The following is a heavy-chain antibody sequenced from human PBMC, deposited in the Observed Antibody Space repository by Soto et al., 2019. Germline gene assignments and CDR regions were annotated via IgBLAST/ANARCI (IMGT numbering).Heavy chain of an antibody. D-gene: IGHD6-13*01. V-gene: IGHV1-8*01. CDR1: GYTFINFE. Sequence: ASVKASCNASGYTFINFEISWRRPAAGPGLEWLGWMNPGSCKTGYASKVHGRVAMTMDASTGTSHLELSSLTSDATPLNYGARMPPAGNENGLDPWGQGSLVTTS. CDR2: MNPGSCKT. CDR3: ARMPPAGNENGLDP. J-gene: IGHJ5*02.